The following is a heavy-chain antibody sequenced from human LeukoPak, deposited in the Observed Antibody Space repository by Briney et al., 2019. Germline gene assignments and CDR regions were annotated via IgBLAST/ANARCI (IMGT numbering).Heavy chain of an antibody. V-gene: IGHV3-30-3*01. Sequence: GRSLRLSCAASGFTFSDYALHWVRQAPGKGLEWVADILYDGSNQYHADSVRGRFTISRDNSKNALYLQMSSLRIEDTAVYYCARSTRSWIDYWGQGTLVTVSS. J-gene: IGHJ4*02. CDR1: GFTFSDYA. D-gene: IGHD2-2*01. CDR2: ILYDGSNQ. CDR3: ARSTRSWIDY.